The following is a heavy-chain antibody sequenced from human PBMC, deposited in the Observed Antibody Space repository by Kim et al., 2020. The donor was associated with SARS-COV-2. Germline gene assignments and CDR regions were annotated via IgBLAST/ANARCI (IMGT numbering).Heavy chain of an antibody. D-gene: IGHD3-22*01. CDR3: ARDTRDLKYYDKGGMDV. J-gene: IGHJ6*02. Sequence: LKSRVTISVDTSKTQFSLKLSSVTAADTAVYYCARDTRDLKYYDKGGMDVWGQGTTVTVSS. V-gene: IGHV4-59*01.